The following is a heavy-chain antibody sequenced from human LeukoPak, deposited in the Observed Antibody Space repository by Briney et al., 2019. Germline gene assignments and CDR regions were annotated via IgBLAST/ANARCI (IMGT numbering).Heavy chain of an antibody. CDR1: GFTFSSYE. Sequence: GGSLRLSCAASGFTFSSYEMNWVRQAPGKGLEWVSYISSSGNTIYYADSVKGRFTISRDNAKNSLYLQMNSLRAEDTAVYYCARGYTYFDYWRQGTLVTVSS. V-gene: IGHV3-48*03. CDR3: ARGYTYFDY. J-gene: IGHJ4*02. D-gene: IGHD5-12*01. CDR2: ISSSGNTI.